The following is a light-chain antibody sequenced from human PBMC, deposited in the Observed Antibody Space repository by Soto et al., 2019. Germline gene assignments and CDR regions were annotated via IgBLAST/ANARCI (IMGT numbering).Light chain of an antibody. CDR2: GAS. CDR3: QQRGNRPPWT. V-gene: IGKV3D-15*01. Sequence: EIVMTQSPATLSVSPGERATLSCRASQTVSSNLAWYQQKPAQAPRLLIHGASTRATGIPTRFSGSGSGTDFTLTISSLEPEDLAVYYCQQRGNRPPWTFGQGTKVDIK. J-gene: IGKJ1*01. CDR1: QTVSSN.